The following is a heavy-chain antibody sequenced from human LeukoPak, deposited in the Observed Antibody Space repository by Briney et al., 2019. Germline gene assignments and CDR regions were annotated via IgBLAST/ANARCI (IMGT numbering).Heavy chain of an antibody. CDR2: IYPGDSDT. CDR1: GSRFTSYW. Sequence: GASLKISCKGSGSRFTSYWIGWVRPPPGKGLEWMGIIYPGDSDTRYSPSFQGQVTISADKSISTAYLQWSSLKASDTAMYYCARHGRIQLWLRRSDYYYGMDVWGQGTTVTVSS. CDR3: ARHGRIQLWLRRSDYYYGMDV. V-gene: IGHV5-51*01. J-gene: IGHJ6*02. D-gene: IGHD5-18*01.